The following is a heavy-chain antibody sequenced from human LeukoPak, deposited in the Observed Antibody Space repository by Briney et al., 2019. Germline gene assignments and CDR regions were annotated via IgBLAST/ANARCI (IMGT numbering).Heavy chain of an antibody. CDR1: GGSFSGYY. D-gene: IGHD3-10*01. J-gene: IGHJ6*03. CDR3: ARGLRFGAYYYYMDV. CDR2: INHSGST. V-gene: IGHV4-34*01. Sequence: PSETLSLTCAVYGGSFSGYYWSWIRQPPGKELEWIGEINHSGSTNYNPSLKSRVTISVDTSKNQFSLKLSSVTAADTAVYYCARGLRFGAYYYYMDVWGKGTTVTVSS.